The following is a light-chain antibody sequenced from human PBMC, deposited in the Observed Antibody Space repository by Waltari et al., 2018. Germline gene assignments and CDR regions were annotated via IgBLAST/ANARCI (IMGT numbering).Light chain of an antibody. Sequence: SALTQPASVSGSPGQSLTISCLGTSSDIGGYNYVSWYQQHPGKAPKVMIYDVTKRPSGCSNRFSGAKSGSTASLTISGLQAEDEADYYCSSYTSSNTWVFGGGTKLTVL. CDR2: DVT. J-gene: IGLJ3*02. CDR3: SSYTSSNTWV. V-gene: IGLV2-14*01. CDR1: SSDIGGYNY.